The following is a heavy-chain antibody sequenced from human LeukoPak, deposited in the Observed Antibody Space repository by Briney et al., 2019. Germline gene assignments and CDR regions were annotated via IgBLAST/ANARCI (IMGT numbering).Heavy chain of an antibody. CDR3: AGYTGSIYYYYGMDV. CDR2: IYHSGGA. CDR1: GASIDSHSW. J-gene: IGHJ6*02. Sequence: PSETLSLTCAVSGASIDSHSWWSWVRQPPGKGLEWIGEIYHSGGANYKPSLKSRVTMSVDTSKNHFSLKLTSVTAADTAVYYCAGYTGSIYYYYGMDVWGQGTTVTVSS. V-gene: IGHV4/OR15-8*01. D-gene: IGHD5-24*01.